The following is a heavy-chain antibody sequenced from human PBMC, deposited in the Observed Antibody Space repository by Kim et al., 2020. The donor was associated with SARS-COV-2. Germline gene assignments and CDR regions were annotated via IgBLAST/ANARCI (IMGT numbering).Heavy chain of an antibody. CDR1: AYSFTSYW. J-gene: IGHJ6*02. CDR2: IDPSDSYT. V-gene: IGHV5-10-1*01. D-gene: IGHD6-13*01. Sequence: GESLKISCNGSAYSFTSYWLSWVRQMPGKGLEWMGRIDPSDSYTTYSPSFQGDVTISADKSISTAYLHWSRLKASDTAMYYCAYAITSSWGEYFYYYVMDVWGQGTTFTVSS. CDR3: AYAITSSWGEYFYYYVMDV.